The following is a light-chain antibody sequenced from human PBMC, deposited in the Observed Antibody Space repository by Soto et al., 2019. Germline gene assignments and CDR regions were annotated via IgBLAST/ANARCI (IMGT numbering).Light chain of an antibody. CDR1: QGISAW. CDR3: QQYNTWPRT. J-gene: IGKJ1*01. Sequence: DIQLTQSPSTLSASVGDRVTITCRASQGISAWLAWYQQKPGKAPKLLIYDASTLESGVPSRFTGSGSGTEFTLTISSLQPEDFALYYCQQYNTWPRTFGQGTKVDIK. V-gene: IGKV1-5*01. CDR2: DAS.